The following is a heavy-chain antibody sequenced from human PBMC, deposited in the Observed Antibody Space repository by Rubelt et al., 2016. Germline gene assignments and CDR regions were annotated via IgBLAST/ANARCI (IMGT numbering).Heavy chain of an antibody. CDR2: ISYDGSNK. V-gene: IGHV3-30*04. D-gene: IGHD3-3*01. CDR3: ARDRDRGTAGFWAADY. Sequence: VQLVESGGGVVQPGRSLRLSCAASGFTFSSYAMHWVRQAPGKGLEWVAVISYDGSNKYYADSVKGRFTISRDNSKNTLDSQMNSWRLGDTAGYYWARDRDRGTAGFWAADYWGQGTLVIVSS. CDR1: GFTFSSYA. J-gene: IGHJ4*02.